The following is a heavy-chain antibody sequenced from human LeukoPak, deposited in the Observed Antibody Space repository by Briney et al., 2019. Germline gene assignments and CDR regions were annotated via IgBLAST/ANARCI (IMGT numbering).Heavy chain of an antibody. Sequence: PGGSLRLSCAASGFXFEIYWISWVRQAPGKGLEWVANTRKDGSEKNYVDSVKGRFTISRDNAKNSLYLQMNSLRADDTALYYCARHWEGVESDAFDIWGQGTMVTVSS. CDR3: ARHWEGVESDAFDI. V-gene: IGHV3-7*04. J-gene: IGHJ3*02. D-gene: IGHD1-26*01. CDR1: GFXFEIYW. CDR2: TRKDGSEK.